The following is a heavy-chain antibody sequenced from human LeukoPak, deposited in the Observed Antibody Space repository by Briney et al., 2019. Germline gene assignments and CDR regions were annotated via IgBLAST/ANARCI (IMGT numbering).Heavy chain of an antibody. V-gene: IGHV1-24*01. CDR2: FDPEDGET. Sequence: ASVKVSCQVSGYTLTELSMHWVRQAPGKGLEWMGGFDPEDGETIYAQKFQGRVTMTEDTSTDTAYMELSSLRSEDTAVYYCVTRYYYYYGMDVWGQGTTVTVSS. J-gene: IGHJ6*02. CDR1: GYTLTELS. CDR3: VTRYYYYYGMDV.